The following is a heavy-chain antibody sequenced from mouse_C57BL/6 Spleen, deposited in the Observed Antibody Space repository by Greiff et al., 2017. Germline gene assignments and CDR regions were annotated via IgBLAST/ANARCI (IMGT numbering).Heavy chain of an antibody. CDR2: IYPGDGDT. V-gene: IGHV1-82*01. CDR3: ARAGDYYGSSGAY. Sequence: QVQLQQSGPELVKPGASVKISCKASGYAFSSSWMNWVKQRPGKGLEWIGRIYPGDGDTNYNGKFKGKATLTADKSSSTAYMQLSSLTSEDSAVYFCARAGDYYGSSGAYWGQGTLVTVSA. CDR1: GYAFSSSW. J-gene: IGHJ3*01. D-gene: IGHD1-1*01.